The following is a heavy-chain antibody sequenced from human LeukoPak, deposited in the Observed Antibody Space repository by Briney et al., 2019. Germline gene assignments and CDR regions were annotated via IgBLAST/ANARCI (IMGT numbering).Heavy chain of an antibody. CDR3: ARHHRVVRYFDWLFDDNWFDP. CDR2: IYYSGST. CDR1: GGTISSSSYY. D-gene: IGHD3-9*01. J-gene: IGHJ5*02. Sequence: SETLSLTCTVSGGTISSSSYYWGWIRQPPGKGLEWMGSIYYSGSTYYNPSLKSRVTISVDTSKNQFSLKLSSVTAADTAVYYCARHHRVVRYFDWLFDDNWFDPWGQGTLVTVSS. V-gene: IGHV4-39*01.